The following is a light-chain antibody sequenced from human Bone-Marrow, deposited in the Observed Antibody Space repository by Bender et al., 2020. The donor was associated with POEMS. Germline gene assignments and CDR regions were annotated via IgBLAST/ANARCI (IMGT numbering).Light chain of an antibody. J-gene: IGLJ2*01. CDR2: EGT. CDR3: SSYTGSNNLV. Sequence: QSALTQPASVSGSPGQSITISCTGISSHGETYNLVSWYQQHPGKAPKLIMYEGTKRPSGVPDRFSGSKSGNTASLTVSGLQAEDEADYFCSSYTGSNNLVFGGGTKLTVL. CDR1: SSHGETYNL. V-gene: IGLV2-14*02.